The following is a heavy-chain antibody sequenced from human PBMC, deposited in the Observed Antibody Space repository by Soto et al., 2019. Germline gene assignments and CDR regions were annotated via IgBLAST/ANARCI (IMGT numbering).Heavy chain of an antibody. CDR3: ARTSWNDGYYYHGMDV. CDR1: GYSFTSYW. V-gene: IGHV5-51*01. Sequence: GESLKISCKGSGYSFTSYWIGWVRQMPGKGLEWMGIIYPGDSETRYSPSFQGQVTISADKSTRTAYLQWSSLKASDTAIYYCARTSWNDGYYYHGMDVWGQGTAVTVSS. D-gene: IGHD1-1*01. J-gene: IGHJ6*02. CDR2: IYPGDSET.